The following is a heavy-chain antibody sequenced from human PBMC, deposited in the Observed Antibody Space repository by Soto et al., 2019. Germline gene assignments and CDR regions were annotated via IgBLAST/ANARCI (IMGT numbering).Heavy chain of an antibody. CDR2: ISGSSTTI. D-gene: IGHD4-17*01. J-gene: IGHJ6*03. Sequence: EVQLVESGGGLVQPGGSLRLSCAASGYIFDDYSMNWVRQAPGKGLEWVSYISGSSTTIYYADSVKGRFTISRDNAKNSLYLQMNSLRAEDTAAYYCATDYPYGDRHHYYYYYMDVWGKGTTVTVSS. V-gene: IGHV3-48*01. CDR1: GYIFDDYS. CDR3: ATDYPYGDRHHYYYYYMDV.